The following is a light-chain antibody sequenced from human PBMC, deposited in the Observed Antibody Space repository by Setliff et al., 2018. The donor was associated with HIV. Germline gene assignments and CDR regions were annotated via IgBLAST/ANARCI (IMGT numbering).Light chain of an antibody. CDR3: AAWDDSLNGVV. V-gene: IGLV1-44*01. J-gene: IGLJ2*01. Sequence: QSVLTQPPSASGTPGQRVTISCSGSSSNIGSNTVNWYQQLPGTAPKLVIYRNNQRPSEVPDRFSGSKSGTSASLAISRFQSEDEADYYCAAWDDSLNGVVFGGGT. CDR2: RNN. CDR1: SSNIGSNT.